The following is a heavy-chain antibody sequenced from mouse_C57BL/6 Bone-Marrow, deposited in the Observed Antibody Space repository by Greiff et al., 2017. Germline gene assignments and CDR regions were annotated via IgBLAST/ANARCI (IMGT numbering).Heavy chain of an antibody. CDR1: GFNIKNTY. J-gene: IGHJ4*01. V-gene: IGHV14-3*01. D-gene: IGHD1-1*01. CDR3: ARKTVTTPNPNYYAMDY. Sequence: EVQLQQSVAELVRPGASVKLSCTASGFNIKNTYMHWVKQRPEQGLEWIGRIDPANGNTKYAPKFQGKATITADTSSNTAYLQLSSLTSEDTAIYYCARKTVTTPNPNYYAMDYWGQGTTVTVSS. CDR2: IDPANGNT.